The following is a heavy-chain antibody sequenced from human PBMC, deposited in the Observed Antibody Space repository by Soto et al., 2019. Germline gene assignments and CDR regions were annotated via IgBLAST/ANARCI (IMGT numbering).Heavy chain of an antibody. V-gene: IGHV3-74*01. J-gene: IGHJ3*02. D-gene: IGHD6-6*01. CDR2: INSDGSST. CDR3: ARDMYSSSSYDAFDI. CDR1: GFTFSSYW. Sequence: GGSLRLSCAASGFTFSSYWMHWVRHAPGKGLVWVSRINSDGSSTSYADSVKGRFTISRDNAKNTLYLQMNSLRAEDTAVYYCARDMYSSSSYDAFDIWGQGTMVTVSS.